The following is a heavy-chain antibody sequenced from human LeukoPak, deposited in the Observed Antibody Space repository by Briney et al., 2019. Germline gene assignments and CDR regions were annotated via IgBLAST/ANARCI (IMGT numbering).Heavy chain of an antibody. CDR3: VRDKVVGPTLFDY. D-gene: IGHD1-26*01. V-gene: IGHV3-49*03. CDR2: IRSKAYGGTT. Sequence: GGSLRLSCTASGFTFGDYAMRWFRQAPGKGLEWVGFIRSKAYGGTTEYAASVKGRFTISRDNAKNSLYLQMDSLRAEDTAVYYCVRDKVVGPTLFDYWGQGTLVTVSS. CDR1: GFTFGDYA. J-gene: IGHJ4*02.